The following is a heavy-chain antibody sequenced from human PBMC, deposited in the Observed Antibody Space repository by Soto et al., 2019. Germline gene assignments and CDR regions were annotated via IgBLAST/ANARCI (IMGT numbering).Heavy chain of an antibody. J-gene: IGHJ6*02. D-gene: IGHD2-2*01. CDR2: IYHIGST. Sequence: QVRLQESGPGLVKPSGTLSLTCAVSGGSISSSNWWSWVRQPPGRGLEWIGEIYHIGSTNYNPSLKSRVTISVDKSKNQFSLKLSSVTAADTAVYYCARAVGGYYYGMDLWGQGTTVTVSS. CDR1: GGSISSSNW. V-gene: IGHV4-4*02. CDR3: ARAVGGYYYGMDL.